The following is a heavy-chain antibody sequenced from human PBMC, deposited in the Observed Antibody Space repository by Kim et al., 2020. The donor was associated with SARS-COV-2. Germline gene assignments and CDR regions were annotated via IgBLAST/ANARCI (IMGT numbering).Heavy chain of an antibody. J-gene: IGHJ4*02. CDR3: ARGGVLDY. CDR2: ESNK. V-gene: IGHV3-30*15. Sequence: ESNKYYADSVQGRFTISEDNSKNTLYLQRSSLGAEDTAVYCCARGGVLDYWGQGTLVTVSS.